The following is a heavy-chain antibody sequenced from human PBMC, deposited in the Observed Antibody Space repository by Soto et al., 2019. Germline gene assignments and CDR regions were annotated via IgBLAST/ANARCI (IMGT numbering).Heavy chain of an antibody. V-gene: IGHV3-9*01. Sequence: LRLSCAASGFTFDDYAMHWVRQAPGKGLEWVSGISWNSGSIGYADPVKGRFTISRDNAKNSLYLQMNSLRAEDTALYYCAKDSGYSSGWYDGYDAFDIWGQGTMVTVSS. D-gene: IGHD6-19*01. CDR2: ISWNSGSI. J-gene: IGHJ3*02. CDR3: AKDSGYSSGWYDGYDAFDI. CDR1: GFTFDDYA.